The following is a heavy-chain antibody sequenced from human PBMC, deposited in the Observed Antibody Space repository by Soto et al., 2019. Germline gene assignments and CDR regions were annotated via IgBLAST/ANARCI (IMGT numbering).Heavy chain of an antibody. CDR3: ARSPNTWIQLWLG. CDR1: GFTFSSYA. Sequence: GGSLRLSCAASGFTFSSYAMHWVRQAPGKGLEWVAVISYDGSNKYYADSVKGRFTISRDNSKNTLYLQMNSLRAEDTAVYYCARSPNTWIQLWLGWGQGPRVTVSS. J-gene: IGHJ4*02. CDR2: ISYDGSNK. D-gene: IGHD5-18*01. V-gene: IGHV3-30-3*01.